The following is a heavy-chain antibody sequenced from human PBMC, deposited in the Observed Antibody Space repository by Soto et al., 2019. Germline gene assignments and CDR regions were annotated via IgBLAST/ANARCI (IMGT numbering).Heavy chain of an antibody. Sequence: PSETLSLTCTVSGGSISGYYWGWIRQPPGKGLEGIGYIDYGGGANSNPSLKRRGTISIDTSKNQFSLSLSSVTAADTSVYYCARRYGSLFDIWGQGTMVTVSS. CDR1: GGSISGYY. V-gene: IGHV4-59*08. D-gene: IGHD3-16*01. J-gene: IGHJ3*02. CDR3: ARRYGSLFDI. CDR2: IDYGGGA.